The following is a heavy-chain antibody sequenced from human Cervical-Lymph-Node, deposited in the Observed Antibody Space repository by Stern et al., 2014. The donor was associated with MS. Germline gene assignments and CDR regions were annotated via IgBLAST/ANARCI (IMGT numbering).Heavy chain of an antibody. J-gene: IGHJ5*02. CDR2: IYYSGST. CDR1: GGSISSYY. V-gene: IGHV4-59*01. CDR3: ARADYGGKRGFDP. Sequence: QLQLQASGPGLVKPSETLSPTCTVSGGSISSYYWSWIPQPPGKGLEWIGYIYYSGSTNYNPSLKSRVTISVDTSKNQFSLKLSSVTAADTAVYYCARADYGGKRGFDPWGQGTLVTVSS. D-gene: IGHD4-23*01.